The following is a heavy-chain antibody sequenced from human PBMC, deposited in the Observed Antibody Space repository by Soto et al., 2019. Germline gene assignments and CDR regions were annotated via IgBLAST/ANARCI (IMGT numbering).Heavy chain of an antibody. CDR1: GFTFSSYG. CDR2: ISYDGSNK. CDR3: AKEEDIVVVPALFDY. D-gene: IGHD2-2*01. V-gene: IGHV3-30*18. Sequence: QVQLVESGGGVVQPGRSLRLSCAASGFTFSSYGMHWVRQAPGKGLEWVAVISYDGSNKYYADSVKGRFTISRDNSKNTLYLQMNSLRAEDTAVYYCAKEEDIVVVPALFDYWGQGTLVTVSS. J-gene: IGHJ4*02.